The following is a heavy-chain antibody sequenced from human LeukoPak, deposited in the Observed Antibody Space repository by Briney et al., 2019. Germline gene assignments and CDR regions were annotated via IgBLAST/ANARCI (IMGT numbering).Heavy chain of an antibody. J-gene: IGHJ6*03. CDR2: IYYSGST. V-gene: IGHV4-31*03. D-gene: IGHD3-22*01. Sequence: PSQTLSLTCTVSVGSISSGGYYWSWIRQHPGKGLEWIGYIYYSGSTYYNTSLKSRVTISVDTSKNHFSLKLSSVTAADTAVYYCARTPDNHYYYMDVWGKGTTVTVSS. CDR1: VGSISSGGYY. CDR3: ARTPDNHYYYMDV.